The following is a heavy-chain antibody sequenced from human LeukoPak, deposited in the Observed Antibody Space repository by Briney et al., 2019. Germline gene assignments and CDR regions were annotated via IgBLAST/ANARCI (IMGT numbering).Heavy chain of an antibody. CDR3: ARVSAASFEP. CDR2: IYHSGGT. J-gene: IGHJ5*02. Sequence: SETLSLTCAVSGFSISSAFYWGWIRQPPGKGLEWIGHIYHSGGTHYNPSLKSRVTISLDTSENHFSLKLSSVTAADTAMYFCARVSAASFEPWGQGTLVTVSS. V-gene: IGHV4-38-2*01. CDR1: GFSISSAFY. D-gene: IGHD5/OR15-5a*01.